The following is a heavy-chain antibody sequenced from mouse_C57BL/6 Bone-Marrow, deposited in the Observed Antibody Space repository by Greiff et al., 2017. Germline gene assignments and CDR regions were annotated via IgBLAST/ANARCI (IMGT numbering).Heavy chain of an antibody. J-gene: IGHJ1*03. D-gene: IGHD1-1*01. CDR2: IDPANGNP. CDR1: GFNIKNTY. Sequence: EVMLVESVAELVRPGASVTLSCTASGFNIKNTYMHWVKQRPEQGLEWIGRIDPANGNPKYAPKFQGKATITADTSANTAYLQRSSLTSEDTAIYYCASEYYGSSRSDVWGTGTTVTVSS. CDR3: ASEYYGSSRSDV. V-gene: IGHV14-3*01.